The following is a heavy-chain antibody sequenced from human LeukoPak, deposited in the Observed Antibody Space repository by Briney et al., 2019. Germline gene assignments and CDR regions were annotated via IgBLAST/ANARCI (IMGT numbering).Heavy chain of an antibody. D-gene: IGHD2-2*01. CDR3: AKDPYGTRYFDY. V-gene: IGHV3-23*01. Sequence: GGSLRLSCAASGFTFSSHALSWVRHARGKELEWISSLSGSGYNTYYADSVKGRFTISRDNSKNTVYLQMNSLRAEDTAVHYCAKDPYGTRYFDYWGQGTLVTVSS. J-gene: IGHJ4*02. CDR1: GFTFSSHA. CDR2: LSGSGYNT.